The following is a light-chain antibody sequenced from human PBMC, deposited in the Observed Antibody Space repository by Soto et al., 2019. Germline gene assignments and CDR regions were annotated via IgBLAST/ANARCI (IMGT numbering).Light chain of an antibody. Sequence: DIVMTQSPDPLAVSLGERATINCKSSQSVLYSSNNKNYLAWYQQRPGQPPKLLIYWASTRESGVPDRFSGSGSGTDFTPNTTSLQAEDVAVYYCQQYESTPPTFGQGTKLEIK. CDR3: QQYESTPPT. V-gene: IGKV4-1*01. CDR1: QSVLYSSNNKNY. CDR2: WAS. J-gene: IGKJ2*01.